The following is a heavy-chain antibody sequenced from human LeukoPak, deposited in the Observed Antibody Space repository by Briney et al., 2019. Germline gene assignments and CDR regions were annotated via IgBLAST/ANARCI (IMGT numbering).Heavy chain of an antibody. CDR1: GFTFSNYG. CDR3: ALDYYDSSGSYRGGYYFDY. CDR2: IWYDGSNK. V-gene: IGHV3-33*01. Sequence: PGGSLRLSCVASGFTFSNYGMHWVRQAPGKGLEWVAVIWYDGSNKYYADSVRGRFTISRDNSKNTLYLQMNSLRAEDTAVYYCALDYYDSSGSYRGGYYFDYWGQGTLVTVSS. D-gene: IGHD3-22*01. J-gene: IGHJ4*02.